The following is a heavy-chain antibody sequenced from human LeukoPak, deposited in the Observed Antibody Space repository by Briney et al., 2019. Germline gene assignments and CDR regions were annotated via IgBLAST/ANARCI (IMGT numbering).Heavy chain of an antibody. J-gene: IGHJ5*02. CDR2: INPSGGST. Sequence: ASVRVSCKASGYTFTSYYMHWVRQAPGQGLEWMGIINPSGGSTSYAQKFQGRVTMTRDTSTSTVYMELSSLRSEDTAVYYCARDGDYGSGTYLWFDPWGQGTLVTVSS. V-gene: IGHV1-46*01. CDR1: GYTFTSYY. D-gene: IGHD3-10*01. CDR3: ARDGDYGSGTYLWFDP.